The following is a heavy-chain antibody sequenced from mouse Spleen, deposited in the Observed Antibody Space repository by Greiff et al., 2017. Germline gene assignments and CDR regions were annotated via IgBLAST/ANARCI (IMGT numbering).Heavy chain of an antibody. V-gene: IGHV5-17*01. CDR3: ARQAGDYWYFDV. Sequence: DVKLQESGGGLVKPGGSLKLSCAASGFTFSDYGMHWVRQAPEKGLEWVAYISSGSSTIYYADTVKGRFTISRDNAKNTLFLQMTSLRSEDTAMYYCARQAGDYWYFDVWGAGTTVTVSS. CDR1: GFTFSDYG. J-gene: IGHJ1*01. CDR2: ISSGSSTI. D-gene: IGHD2-13*01.